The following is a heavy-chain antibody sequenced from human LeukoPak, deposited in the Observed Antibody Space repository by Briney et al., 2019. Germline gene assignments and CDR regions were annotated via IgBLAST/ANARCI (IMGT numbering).Heavy chain of an antibody. V-gene: IGHV4-34*01. D-gene: IGHD1-7*01. J-gene: IGHJ4*02. CDR1: GGSFSGYY. CDR2: INHSGST. CDR3: ARGPVVGTGTTRVFDY. Sequence: PSETLSLTCAVYGGSFSGYYWSWIRQPPGKGLEWIGEINHSGSTNYNPSLKSRVTISVDTSKNQFSLKLSSVTAADTAVYYCARGPVVGTGTTRVFDYWGQGTLVTVSS.